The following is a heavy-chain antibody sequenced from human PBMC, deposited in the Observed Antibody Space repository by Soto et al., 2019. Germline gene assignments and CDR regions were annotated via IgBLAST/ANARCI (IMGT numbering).Heavy chain of an antibody. Sequence: GSLRLSCAASGFTFSSYAMSWVRQAPGKGLEWVSAISGSGGSTYYADSVKGRFTISRDNSKNTLYLQMNSLRAEDTAVYYCAKVTDYDILTGIPYYFDYWGQGTLVTVSS. D-gene: IGHD3-9*01. CDR3: AKVTDYDILTGIPYYFDY. V-gene: IGHV3-23*01. CDR2: ISGSGGST. J-gene: IGHJ4*02. CDR1: GFTFSSYA.